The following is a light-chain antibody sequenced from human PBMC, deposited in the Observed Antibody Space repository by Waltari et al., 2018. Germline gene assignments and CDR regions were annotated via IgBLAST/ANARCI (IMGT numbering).Light chain of an antibody. V-gene: IGKV1-12*01. CDR2: AAS. CDR1: QGISSS. Sequence: DIQMTQSPSSVSASVGDRVTITCRASQGISSSLAWYQQKPGKVPNLLIYAASSLQSGVPSRFSGSGSGTDVTLTISSLQPEDSATYYCQQAKSFPRTFGPGTKVDIK. J-gene: IGKJ3*01. CDR3: QQAKSFPRT.